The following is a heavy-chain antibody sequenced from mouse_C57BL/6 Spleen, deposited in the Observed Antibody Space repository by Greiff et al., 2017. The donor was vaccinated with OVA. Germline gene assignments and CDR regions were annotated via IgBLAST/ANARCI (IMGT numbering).Heavy chain of an antibody. CDR2: IHPNSGST. Sequence: QVQLQQPGAELVKPGASVKLSCKASGYTFTSYWMHWVKQRPGQGLEWIGMIHPNSGSTNYNEKFKSKATLTVDNSSSTAYMQLSSLTSEDSAVYYCAFTTVVLYYFDYWGQGTTRTVSS. CDR1: GYTFTSYW. V-gene: IGHV1-64*01. CDR3: AFTTVVLYYFDY. D-gene: IGHD1-1*01. J-gene: IGHJ2*01.